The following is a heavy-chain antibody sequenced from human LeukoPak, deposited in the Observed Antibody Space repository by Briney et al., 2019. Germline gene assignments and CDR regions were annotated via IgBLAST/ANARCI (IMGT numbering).Heavy chain of an antibody. CDR2: INPSGGST. V-gene: IGHV1-46*01. Sequence: ASVKVSCKASGYTFTSYYMHWVLQAPGQGLEWMGRINPSGGSTSYAQKFQGRVTMTRDTSTSTVYMELSSLRSEDTAAYYCARVRKSSRYYYYYYYMDVWGKGTTVTVSS. CDR1: GYTFTSYY. D-gene: IGHD6-6*01. CDR3: ARVRKSSRYYYYYYYMDV. J-gene: IGHJ6*03.